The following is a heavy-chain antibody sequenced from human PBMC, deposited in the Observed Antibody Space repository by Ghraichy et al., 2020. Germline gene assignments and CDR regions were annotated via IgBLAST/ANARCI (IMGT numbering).Heavy chain of an antibody. Sequence: GGSLRLSCATSGLTFRDTWFNWVRQAPGKGLEWVAHIKSKAAGETTDYAAPVKGRFTVSRDDSKSTLYLQMKSLKTEDTAVYYCTILLRPVDYWGQGTLVTVSS. J-gene: IGHJ4*02. CDR3: TILLRPVDY. D-gene: IGHD6-6*01. CDR2: IKSKAAGETT. V-gene: IGHV3-15*01. CDR1: GLTFRDTW.